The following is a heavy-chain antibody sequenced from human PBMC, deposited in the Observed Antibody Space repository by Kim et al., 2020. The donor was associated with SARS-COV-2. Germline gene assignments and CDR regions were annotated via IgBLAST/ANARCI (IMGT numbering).Heavy chain of an antibody. CDR3: SKASGLLPRY. CDR1: GFTFADSV. CDR2: VSGDGGTT. Sequence: GGSLRLSCAASGFTFADSVMHWVRQAPGKGLEWVALVSGDGGTTYYADSVKGRFTISRDNSKDSLYLQMNSLRSDDTAFYYCSKASGLLPRYWGQGTLVTVSS. V-gene: IGHV3-43*02. D-gene: IGHD2-15*01. J-gene: IGHJ4*02.